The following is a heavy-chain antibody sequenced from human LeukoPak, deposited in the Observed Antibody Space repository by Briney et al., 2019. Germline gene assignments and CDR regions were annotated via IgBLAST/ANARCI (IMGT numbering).Heavy chain of an antibody. CDR3: ARGAVAGTSWFDP. CDR1: GYTFTSYD. CDR2: MSPNSGNT. V-gene: IGHV1-8*03. Sequence: ASVKVSCKASGYTFTSYDINWVRQATGQGLEWMGWMSPNSGNTGYAQKFQGRVTITRNTSISTAYMELSSLRSEDTAVYYCARGAVAGTSWFDPWGQGTLVTVSS. J-gene: IGHJ5*02. D-gene: IGHD6-19*01.